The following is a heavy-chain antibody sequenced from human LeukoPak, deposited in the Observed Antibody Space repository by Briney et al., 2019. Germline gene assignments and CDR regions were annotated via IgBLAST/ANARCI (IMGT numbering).Heavy chain of an antibody. V-gene: IGHV4-34*01. J-gene: IGHJ2*01. D-gene: IGHD4-23*01. CDR3: ARGLGGGNSVYFDV. CDR1: DVSPSAYY. Sequence: SETLSLTCAVYDVSPSAYYWSWIRQPPGKGLEWIGEINHGGSANYNPTLQSRVTISVDTPKNQFSLKLSSVTAADTAVYYCARGLGGGNSVYFDVWGRGTLVNVSS. CDR2: INHGGSA.